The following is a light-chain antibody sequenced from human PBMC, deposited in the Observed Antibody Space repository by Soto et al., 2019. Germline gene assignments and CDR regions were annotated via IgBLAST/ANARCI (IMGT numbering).Light chain of an antibody. J-gene: IGKJ1*01. CDR3: QLYGSSPPRT. CDR2: GAS. CDR1: QSVSSTY. Sequence: EIVLTQSPGTLSLSPGERATLSCRASQSVSSTYLGWYQQKPGQAPRLLIYGASSRATGIPDRFSGSGSGTDVTLTIARLEPEDFAVYDCQLYGSSPPRTFGQGTKVEIK. V-gene: IGKV3-20*01.